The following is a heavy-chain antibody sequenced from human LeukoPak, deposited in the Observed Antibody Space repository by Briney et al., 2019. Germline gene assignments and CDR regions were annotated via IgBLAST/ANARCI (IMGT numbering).Heavy chain of an antibody. D-gene: IGHD3-10*01. V-gene: IGHV3-15*01. Sequence: GGSLRLSCAASGFTFSDYYMSWVRQAPGKGLEWVGRIKSKTDGGTTDYAAPVKGRFTISRDDSKNTLYLQMNSLKTEDTAVYYYTTDPYYYGSSNWFDPWGQGTLVTVSS. CDR2: IKSKTDGGTT. CDR1: GFTFSDYY. J-gene: IGHJ5*02. CDR3: TTDPYYYGSSNWFDP.